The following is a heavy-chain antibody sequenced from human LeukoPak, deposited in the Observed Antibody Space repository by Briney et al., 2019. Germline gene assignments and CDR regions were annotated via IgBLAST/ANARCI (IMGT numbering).Heavy chain of an antibody. Sequence: GASVKVSCKASGYTFTGYYMHWVRQAPGQGLEWMGWINPNSGGTNYAQKFQGRVTMTRDTSISTAYMELSRLRSDDTAVYYCARSSGSGWYTGHDLFDYWGQGTLVTVSS. CDR3: ARSSGSGWYTGHDLFDY. CDR1: GYTFTGYY. V-gene: IGHV1-2*02. CDR2: INPNSGGT. J-gene: IGHJ4*02. D-gene: IGHD6-19*01.